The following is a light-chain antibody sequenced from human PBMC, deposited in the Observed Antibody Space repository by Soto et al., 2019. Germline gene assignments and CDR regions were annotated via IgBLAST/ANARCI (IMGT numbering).Light chain of an antibody. CDR3: QQYNNWPPYT. CDR2: GAS. J-gene: IGKJ2*01. Sequence: EIVMTQSPATLSVSPGERATLSCRASQSVSSNLAWYQQKPGQAPRLLIYGASTRATGITARFSGSVSGTESTLTISSLQSEDFSVYYCQQYNNWPPYTFGQGTKLEIK. CDR1: QSVSSN. V-gene: IGKV3-15*01.